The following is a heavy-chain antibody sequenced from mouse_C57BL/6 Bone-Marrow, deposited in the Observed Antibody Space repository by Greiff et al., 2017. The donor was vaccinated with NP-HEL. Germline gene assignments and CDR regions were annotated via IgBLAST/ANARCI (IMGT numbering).Heavy chain of an antibody. CDR3: AGIGYCFGSSYGYFDF. CDR2: FYPGSGSI. J-gene: IGHJ1*03. V-gene: IGHV1-62-2*01. Sequence: QVQLKESGAELVKPGASVKLSCKASGYTFTEYTIHWVKQRSGQGLEWIGWFYPGSGSIKYNEKFKDKATLTADKSSSTAYMDLSRLTSEDSAVYFCAGIGYCFGSSYGYFDFGGTGTTVTVTA. CDR1: GYTFTEYT. D-gene: IGHD1-1*01.